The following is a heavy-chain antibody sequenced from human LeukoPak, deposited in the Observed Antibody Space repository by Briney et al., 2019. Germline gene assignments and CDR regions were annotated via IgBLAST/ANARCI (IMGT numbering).Heavy chain of an antibody. D-gene: IGHD2-2*01. CDR1: GFMFGRDW. V-gene: IGHV3-7*01. Sequence: PGGSLRLTCVASGFMFGRDWISWVRQAPGKGLEWVACVKQDGTEKNYVVSVWGRFTVSVDNGKNSLYLQMNSLRAEDTAKYYCATLDSTKSVLWGRGTAVIVSS. J-gene: IGHJ1*01. CDR2: VKQDGTEK. CDR3: ATLDSTKSVL.